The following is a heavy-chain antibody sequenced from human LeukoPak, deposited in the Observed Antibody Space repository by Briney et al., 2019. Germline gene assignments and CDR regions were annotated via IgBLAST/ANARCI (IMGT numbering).Heavy chain of an antibody. D-gene: IGHD5/OR15-5a*01. CDR2: IYSSGTT. Sequence: PSKTLSLTCTVSGDSISSGGYYWNWIRQPAGRGLEDIGHIYSSGTTNYNPSLTSRVTISADTSKNQFSLKVTSVTAADTAVYYCARGVSSHFWYFDLWGRGTLVTVSS. CDR1: GDSISSGGYY. CDR3: ARGVSSHFWYFDL. V-gene: IGHV4-61*09. J-gene: IGHJ2*01.